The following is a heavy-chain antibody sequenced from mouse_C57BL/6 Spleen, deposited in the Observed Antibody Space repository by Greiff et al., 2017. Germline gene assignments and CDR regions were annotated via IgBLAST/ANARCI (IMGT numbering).Heavy chain of an antibody. D-gene: IGHD1-1*01. Sequence: QVQLQQPGTELVKPGASVKLSCKASGYTFTSYWMHWVKQRPGQGLEWIGNINPRDGGTKYNEKFKSKATLTVDKSSSTAYMQRSSLTSEDSAVYYCARGGGSSRYYFAYWGQGTTLTVSS. CDR3: ARGGGSSRYYFAY. V-gene: IGHV1-53*01. J-gene: IGHJ2*01. CDR1: GYTFTSYW. CDR2: INPRDGGT.